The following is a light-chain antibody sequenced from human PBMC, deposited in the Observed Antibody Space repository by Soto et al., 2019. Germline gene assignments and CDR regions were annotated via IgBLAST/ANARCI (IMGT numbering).Light chain of an antibody. J-gene: IGKJ4*01. V-gene: IGKV3-20*01. CDR3: QQYGSSPLT. Sequence: EIVLTQSPGTLSLSPGERATLSCRASQSVSSNYLAWYQQKPGQAPRLLIYGASSGATGIPDRFSASGSGTDFTLTISSLEPEDFAVYFCQQYGSSPLTFGGGTKVEIK. CDR1: QSVSSNY. CDR2: GAS.